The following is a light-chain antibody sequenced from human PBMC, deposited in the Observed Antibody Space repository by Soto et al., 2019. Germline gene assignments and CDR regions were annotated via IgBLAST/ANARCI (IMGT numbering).Light chain of an antibody. J-gene: IGKJ5*01. CDR3: LQHNFYPPT. CDR2: GAS. Sequence: DIQMTQSPSAMSASVGDRVTITCRASQGIHKYLAWFQQKPGKVPKRLIYGASNLQSGVPSRFSGSGSGTAFTLTISSLQPEDFATYYCLQHNFYPPTFGQGTRLE. CDR1: QGIHKY. V-gene: IGKV1-17*03.